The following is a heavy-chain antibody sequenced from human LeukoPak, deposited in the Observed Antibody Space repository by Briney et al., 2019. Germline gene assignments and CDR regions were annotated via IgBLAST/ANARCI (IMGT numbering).Heavy chain of an antibody. CDR3: AREGRTAMSYNWFDP. CDR2: IYTSGST. V-gene: IGHV4-4*07. J-gene: IGHJ5*02. D-gene: IGHD5-18*01. Sequence: SETLSLTCTVSGGSISSYYWSWIRQPAGKGQEWIGRIYTSGSTNYNPSLKSRVTISVDKSKNQFSLKLSSVTAADTAVYYCAREGRTAMSYNWFDPWGQGTLVTVSS. CDR1: GGSISSYY.